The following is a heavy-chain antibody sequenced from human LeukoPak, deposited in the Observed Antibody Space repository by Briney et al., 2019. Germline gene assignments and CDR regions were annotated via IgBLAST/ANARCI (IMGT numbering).Heavy chain of an antibody. D-gene: IGHD2-2*01. CDR3: AKREGDCSSTSCRYYYYYYYMDV. V-gene: IGHV3-48*04. J-gene: IGHJ6*03. CDR1: GFTFRTYG. CDR2: INSDSDTV. Sequence: GSLRLSCAASGFTFRTYGMNWVRQAPGKGLEWISYINSDSDTVYYSNSVKGRFTISRDNAKNTLYLQMNSLRAEDTAVYYCAKREGDCSSTSCRYYYYYYYMDVWGKGTTVTVSS.